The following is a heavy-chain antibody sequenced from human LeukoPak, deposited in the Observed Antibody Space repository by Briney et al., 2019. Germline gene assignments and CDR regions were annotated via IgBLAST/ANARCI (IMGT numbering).Heavy chain of an antibody. CDR3: ARVDTTLGPSDFDY. D-gene: IGHD5-18*01. V-gene: IGHV4-38-2*02. Sequence: SETLSLTCTVSGYSISSGYYWGWIRPPPGMGLEWIGSIYYSGTTYYNPSLKSRVTISIDTSKKQFSLNLISVTAADTAVYYCARVDTTLGPSDFDYWGQGTLVTVSS. CDR2: IYYSGTT. CDR1: GYSISSGYY. J-gene: IGHJ4*02.